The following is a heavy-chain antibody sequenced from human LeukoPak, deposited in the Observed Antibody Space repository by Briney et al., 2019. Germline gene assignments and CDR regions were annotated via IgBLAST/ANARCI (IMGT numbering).Heavy chain of an antibody. CDR1: GFIFSSYG. J-gene: IGHJ2*01. CDR2: ISYDGSNK. D-gene: IGHD3-22*01. CDR3: AKNRDRGVPTYYYDSSGSSHFDL. V-gene: IGHV3-30*18. Sequence: PGGSLRLSCAASGFIFSSYGMHWVRQAPGKGLEWVAVISYDGSNKYYVDSVKGRVTIARDNSKNTLYLQMNSLRAEDTAVYYCAKNRDRGVPTYYYDSSGSSHFDLWGRGTLVTVS.